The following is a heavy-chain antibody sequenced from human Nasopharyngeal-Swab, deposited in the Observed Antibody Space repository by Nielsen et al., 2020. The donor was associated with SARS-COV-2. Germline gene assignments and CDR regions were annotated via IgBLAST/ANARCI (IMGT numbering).Heavy chain of an antibody. CDR2: INHSGTT. D-gene: IGHD1-1*01. J-gene: IGHJ6*02. CDR3: ARGRGGQQLVRTYYYYGLDV. V-gene: IGHV4-34*01. Sequence: VSLRLSCFVSGGSLSGHYWSWIRQPPGKGLEWIGEINHSGTTNYKPSLKSRVTISVDTSKNQFSLKVRSVSAADTAIYFCARGRGGQQLVRTYYYYGLDVWGQGTTVTVSS. CDR1: GGSLSGHY.